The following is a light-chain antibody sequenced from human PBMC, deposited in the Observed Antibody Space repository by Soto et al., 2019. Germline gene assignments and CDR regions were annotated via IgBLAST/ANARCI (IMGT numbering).Light chain of an antibody. CDR3: QQRSNWPRT. J-gene: IGKJ1*01. CDR2: GAS. CDR1: QSVSSN. Sequence: IVLMQSPDTLSLSPGERATLSCRASQSVSSNLAWYQQKPGQAPRLLIYGASNRATGIPARFSGSGSGTEFTLTISSLEPEDFAVYYCQQRSNWPRTFGQGTKVDIK. V-gene: IGKV3-11*01.